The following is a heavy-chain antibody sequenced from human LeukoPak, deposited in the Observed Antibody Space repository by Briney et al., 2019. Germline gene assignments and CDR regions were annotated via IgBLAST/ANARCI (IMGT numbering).Heavy chain of an antibody. CDR3: AKDRYYYYDSSGSAFDI. D-gene: IGHD3-22*01. Sequence: GGSLRLSCAASGFTFNNYAMSWVRQAPGKGLEWVSAISGSGGSTYYADSVKGRFTISRDNSKNTQYLQMNSLRAEDTAVYYCAKDRYYYYDSSGSAFDIWGQGTMVTVSS. CDR1: GFTFNNYA. J-gene: IGHJ3*02. CDR2: ISGSGGST. V-gene: IGHV3-23*01.